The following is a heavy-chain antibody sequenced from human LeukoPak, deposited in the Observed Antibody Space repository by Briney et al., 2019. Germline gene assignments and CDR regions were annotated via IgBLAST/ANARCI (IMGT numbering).Heavy chain of an antibody. CDR3: ARDGYYDFWSGYNYYYYYMDV. D-gene: IGHD3-3*01. CDR1: GGSISSYY. CDR2: IYTSGST. J-gene: IGHJ6*03. V-gene: IGHV4-4*07. Sequence: SETLSLTCTVSGGSISSYYWSWIRQPAGKGLEWIGRIYTSGSTNYNPSLKSRVTISVDTSKNRFALKLSSVTAADTAVYYCARDGYYDFWSGYNYYYYYMDVWGKGTTVTVSS.